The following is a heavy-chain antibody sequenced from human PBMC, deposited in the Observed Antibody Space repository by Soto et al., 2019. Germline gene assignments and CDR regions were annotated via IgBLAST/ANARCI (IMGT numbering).Heavy chain of an antibody. CDR1: GYTFTSYD. Sequence: ASVKVSCKASGYTFTSYDINWVRQATGQGLELMGWMNPNSGNTGYAQKFQGRVTMTRNTSISTAYMELSSLRSEDTAVYYCARMIYDILTGDWFDPWGQGTLVTVSS. D-gene: IGHD3-9*01. CDR2: MNPNSGNT. CDR3: ARMIYDILTGDWFDP. V-gene: IGHV1-8*01. J-gene: IGHJ5*02.